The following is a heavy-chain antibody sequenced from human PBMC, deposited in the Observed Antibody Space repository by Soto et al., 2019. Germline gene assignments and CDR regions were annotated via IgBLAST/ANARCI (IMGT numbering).Heavy chain of an antibody. J-gene: IGHJ5*02. CDR3: ARVSMVRPSYWFGP. V-gene: IGHV4-31*03. CDR2: IYYSGST. CDR1: GGSISSGAYY. Sequence: SETLSLTCTVSGGSISSGAYYWSWIRQHPGKGLEWIGYIYYSGSTYYNPSLKSRISMSVDTSQNQFSLNLTSVTAADTAVYFCARVSMVRPSYWFGPWGQGTLVTVSS. D-gene: IGHD3-10*01.